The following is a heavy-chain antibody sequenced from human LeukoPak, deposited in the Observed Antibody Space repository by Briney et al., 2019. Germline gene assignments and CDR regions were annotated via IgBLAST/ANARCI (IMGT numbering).Heavy chain of an antibody. CDR2: INPSGGST. D-gene: IGHD3-22*01. J-gene: IGHJ4*02. CDR1: GYTFTSYY. Sequence: ASVKVSCKASGYTFTSYYMHWVRQAPGQGLEWMGIINPSGGSTSYAQKFQGRVTMTRDMSTSTVYMELSSLRDKDTAVYYCAKDVPSKANAGVSGYYSYCDYWGQGILVTVSS. V-gene: IGHV1-46*01. CDR3: AKDVPSKANAGVSGYYSYCDY.